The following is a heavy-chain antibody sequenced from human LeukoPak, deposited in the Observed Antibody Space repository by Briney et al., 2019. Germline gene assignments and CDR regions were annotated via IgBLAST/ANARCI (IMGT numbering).Heavy chain of an antibody. Sequence: ASVKVSCKAFNYTFTSYGISWVRQAPGKGLEWMAWISPYNGKTLYAEKYQGRVTLTRETSTDTAFMELTSLTSDDTAVYYCARDLSKLDYWGQGTLVSVSS. J-gene: IGHJ4*02. CDR2: ISPYNGKT. CDR1: NYTFTSYG. V-gene: IGHV1-18*01. CDR3: ARDLSKLDY. D-gene: IGHD4-11*01.